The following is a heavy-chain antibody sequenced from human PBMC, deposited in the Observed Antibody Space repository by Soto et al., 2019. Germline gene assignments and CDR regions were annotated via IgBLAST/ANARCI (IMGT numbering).Heavy chain of an antibody. CDR1: GFSFSTFA. CDR2: ISHDGRNE. V-gene: IGHV3-30-3*01. J-gene: IGHJ5*02. Sequence: QAYLVESGGGVVQPGRSLRLSCAASGFSFSTFALHWVRQAPGEGLEWVALISHDGRNEKYAESVKGRFTISRDNSKNTVYMQMDSLRLEDKGVYYCARDGLPDDFRSGGYWFDPWGQGTQVTVSS. D-gene: IGHD3-3*01. CDR3: ARDGLPDDFRSGGYWFDP.